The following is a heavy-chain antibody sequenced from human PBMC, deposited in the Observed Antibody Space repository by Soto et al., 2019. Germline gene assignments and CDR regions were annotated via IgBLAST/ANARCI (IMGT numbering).Heavy chain of an antibody. J-gene: IGHJ4*02. CDR3: VRSMIIVVRLIGLDY. V-gene: IGHV3-30-3*01. CDR1: GFTFRSYA. Sequence: PGGSLRLSCGASGFTFRSYAMHWVRQTPGKGLEWVAVISYDGSNKHYADSVKGRFSIPRDNSKNMLYLQMDSLSTEDTAVYYCVRSMIIVVRLIGLDYWGQGTLVTVSS. D-gene: IGHD3-22*01. CDR2: ISYDGSNK.